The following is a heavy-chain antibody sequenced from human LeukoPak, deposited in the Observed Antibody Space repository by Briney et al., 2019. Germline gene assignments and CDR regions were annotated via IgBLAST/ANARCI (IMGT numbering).Heavy chain of an antibody. CDR2: INHSGSI. V-gene: IGHV4-34*01. CDR3: ARKKMPFDI. CDR1: GGSFSGYY. J-gene: IGHJ3*02. D-gene: IGHD5-24*01. Sequence: PSETLSLTCAVYGGSFSGYYWSWIRQPPGKGLEWIGEINHSGSINYNPSLKSRVTISVDTSKNQFSLKLSSVTAADTAVYYCARKKMPFDIWGQGTMVTVSS.